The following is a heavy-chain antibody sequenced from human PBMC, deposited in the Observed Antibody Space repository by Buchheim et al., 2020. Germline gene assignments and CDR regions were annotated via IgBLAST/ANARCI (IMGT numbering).Heavy chain of an antibody. V-gene: IGHV3-74*01. Sequence: EVQLVESGGGLVQPGGSLRLSCTASGFSFSSHWIHWVRQAPGKGLVWVSRINSDGSSTNYADSVEGRFTISRDNAKDTVYLQMNSLRAEDTAVYYCGRGSGRYFTLGLDYWGQGTL. CDR1: GFSFSSHW. J-gene: IGHJ4*02. D-gene: IGHD1-26*01. CDR3: GRGSGRYFTLGLDY. CDR2: INSDGSST.